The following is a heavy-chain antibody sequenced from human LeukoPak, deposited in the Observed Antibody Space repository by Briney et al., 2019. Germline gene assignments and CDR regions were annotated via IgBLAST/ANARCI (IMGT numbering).Heavy chain of an antibody. D-gene: IGHD3-22*01. Sequence: GGSLRLSCAASGFTFSSYWMHWVRQAPGKGLVWVANIKQDGSEKYYVDSVKGRFTISRDNAKNSLYLQMNSLRAEDTAVYYCARDTSDSYYDSSGLFDYWGQGTLVTVSS. CDR1: GFTFSSYW. CDR3: ARDTSDSYYDSSGLFDY. CDR2: IKQDGSEK. V-gene: IGHV3-7*01. J-gene: IGHJ4*02.